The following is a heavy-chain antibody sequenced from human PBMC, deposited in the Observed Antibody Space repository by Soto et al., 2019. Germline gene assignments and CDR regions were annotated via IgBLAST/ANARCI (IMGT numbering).Heavy chain of an antibody. CDR3: AANKAYDSSGDHFRYSNYRMDA. CDR1: GLTFTSSA. CDR2: IVVGSGNT. D-gene: IGHD3-22*01. J-gene: IGHJ6*02. Sequence: SVKVSCKACGLTFTSSAVQWVGQAGGQRREWIGWIVVGSGNTNYAQKFQERDTITRDMSTSTAYMELSSLRPEDTAVYYCAANKAYDSSGDHFRYSNYRMDALGQGTTDTISS. V-gene: IGHV1-58*01.